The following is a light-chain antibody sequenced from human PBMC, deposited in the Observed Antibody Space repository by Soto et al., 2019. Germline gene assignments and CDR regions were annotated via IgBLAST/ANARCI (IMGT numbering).Light chain of an antibody. CDR1: QSVSSY. CDR2: DAS. Sequence: EIVLTQSPATLSLSPGERVTLSCRASQSVSSYFAWYQQKPGLAPRLLIYDASTRAAGIPARFSGSGSGTDFTLTISSLEPDDSALYYCQQRSDWPLTFGRGTKVEIK. J-gene: IGKJ4*01. V-gene: IGKV3-11*01. CDR3: QQRSDWPLT.